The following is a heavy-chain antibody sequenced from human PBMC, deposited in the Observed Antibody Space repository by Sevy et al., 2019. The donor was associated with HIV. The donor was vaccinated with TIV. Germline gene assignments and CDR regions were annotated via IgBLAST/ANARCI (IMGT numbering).Heavy chain of an antibody. D-gene: IGHD3-10*01. Sequence: GGSLRLSCAASGFTFSSYAMSWVRQAPGKGLEWVSAISSSGGSTYYPDSVKGRFTISRDNSKNTLYLQMNSLRAEDTAVYYCSGYYGSGSPRGNAFDIWGQGTMVTVSS. CDR2: ISSSGGST. J-gene: IGHJ3*02. V-gene: IGHV3-23*01. CDR3: SGYYGSGSPRGNAFDI. CDR1: GFTFSSYA.